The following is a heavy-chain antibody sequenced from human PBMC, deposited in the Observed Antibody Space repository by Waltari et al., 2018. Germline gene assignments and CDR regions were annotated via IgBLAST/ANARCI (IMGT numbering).Heavy chain of an antibody. CDR2: ILRGGSST. CDR1: GFTFSSYA. Sequence: EVQLLESGGGLVQPGGSLRLSCAASGFTFSSYAMSWVRPAPGKGLEWVPVILRGGSSTYYADSVKGRFTISRDNSKNTLYLQMNSLRAEDTAVYYCAKAWYYYGSGSYYTGTMDVWGKGTTVTVSS. J-gene: IGHJ6*03. D-gene: IGHD3-10*01. V-gene: IGHV3-23*03. CDR3: AKAWYYYGSGSYYTGTMDV.